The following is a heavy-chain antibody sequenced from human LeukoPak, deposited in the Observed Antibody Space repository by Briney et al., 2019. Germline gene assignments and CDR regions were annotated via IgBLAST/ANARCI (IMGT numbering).Heavy chain of an antibody. V-gene: IGHV1-2*02. CDR2: INPNSGGT. CDR1: GYTFTGYY. CDR3: ARPKILTGYSTFDY. J-gene: IGHJ4*02. D-gene: IGHD3-9*01. Sequence: GASVKVSCKASGYTFTGYYMHWVRQAPGQGLEWMGWINPNSGGTNYAQKFQGRVTMTRDTSIGTAYMELSRLRSDDTAVYYCARPKILTGYSTFDYWGQGTLVTVSS.